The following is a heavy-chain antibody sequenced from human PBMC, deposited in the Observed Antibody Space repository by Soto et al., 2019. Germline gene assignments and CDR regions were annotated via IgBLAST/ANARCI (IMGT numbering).Heavy chain of an antibody. CDR1: GGSISSGGYY. D-gene: IGHD2-15*01. V-gene: IGHV4-31*03. CDR3: ARGGLGYCSGGSCYSAELSRYYYGMDV. CDR2: VYYSGST. J-gene: IGHJ6*02. Sequence: SETLSLTCTVSGGSISSGGYYWSWIRQHPGKGLEWIGYVYYSGSTYYNPSLKSRVTISVDTSKNQFSLKLSSVTAADTAVYYCARGGLGYCSGGSCYSAELSRYYYGMDVWGQGTTVTVSS.